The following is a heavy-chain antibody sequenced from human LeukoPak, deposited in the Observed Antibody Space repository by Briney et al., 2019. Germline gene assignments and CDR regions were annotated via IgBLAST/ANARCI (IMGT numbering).Heavy chain of an antibody. Sequence: GGSLRLSYAASGFTFSSYAMSWVRQAPGKGLEWVSAISGSGGSTYYADSVKGRFTISRDNSKNTLYLQMNSLRAEDTAVYYCAKLTVYSSGPDYWGQGTLVTVSS. V-gene: IGHV3-23*01. D-gene: IGHD6-19*01. J-gene: IGHJ4*02. CDR1: GFTFSSYA. CDR2: ISGSGGST. CDR3: AKLTVYSSGPDY.